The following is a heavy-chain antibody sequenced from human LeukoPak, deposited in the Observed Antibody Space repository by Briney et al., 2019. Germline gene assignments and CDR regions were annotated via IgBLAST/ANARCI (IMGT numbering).Heavy chain of an antibody. CDR2: IWYDGSNK. J-gene: IGHJ5*02. D-gene: IGHD6-13*01. Sequence: GGSLRLSCAASGFTFSSYGMHWVRQAPGKGLEWVAVIWYDGSNKYYADSVKGRFTISRDNSKNTLYLQMNSLRAEDTAVYYCARSGIAAASHWFDPWGREPWSPSPQ. V-gene: IGHV3-33*01. CDR1: GFTFSSYG. CDR3: ARSGIAAASHWFDP.